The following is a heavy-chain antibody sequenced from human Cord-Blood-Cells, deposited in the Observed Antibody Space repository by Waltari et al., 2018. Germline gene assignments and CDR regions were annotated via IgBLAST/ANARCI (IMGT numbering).Heavy chain of an antibody. CDR1: GYTFTGYY. D-gene: IGHD7-27*01. CDR2: MKPDSGGT. Sequence: QVQLVQSGAEVKKPGASVKVSCKASGYTFTGYYMHWVRQAPGQGLEWMGRMKPDSGGTNYARRFQGRVTMTRDTSISPAYLELSRLRSDDTAVYYCARANWGSGHDYWCQGTLVTVSS. CDR3: ARANWGSGHDY. V-gene: IGHV1-2*06. J-gene: IGHJ4*02.